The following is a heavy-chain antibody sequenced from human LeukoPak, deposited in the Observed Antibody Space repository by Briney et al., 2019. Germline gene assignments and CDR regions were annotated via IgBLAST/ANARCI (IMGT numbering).Heavy chain of an antibody. CDR3: ARGGYSYGSLGY. Sequence: GSLRLSCAASGFTFSSYDMHWVRQATGKGLEWVSAIGTAGDTYYPGSVKGRLTISRENAKNSLYLQMNSLRAGDTAVYYCARGGYSYGSLGYWGQGTLVTVSS. J-gene: IGHJ4*02. V-gene: IGHV3-13*01. D-gene: IGHD5-18*01. CDR2: IGTAGDT. CDR1: GFTFSSYD.